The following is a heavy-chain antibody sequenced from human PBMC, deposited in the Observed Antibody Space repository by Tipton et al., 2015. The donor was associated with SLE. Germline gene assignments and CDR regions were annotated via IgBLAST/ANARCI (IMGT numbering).Heavy chain of an antibody. Sequence: QSGPEVKKPGASVKVSCKASGYIFATDAVTWVRQAPGQGLEWMGWVSGYNGNTKYAQSLQDRVTMTTDTSTSTAYMELRSLTYNDSAVYYCAMWESIVWVYYWVQVTLVTVSS. CDR1: GYIFATDA. CDR2: VSGYNGNT. J-gene: IGHJ4*02. D-gene: IGHD1-26*01. CDR3: AMWESIVWVYY. V-gene: IGHV1-18*01.